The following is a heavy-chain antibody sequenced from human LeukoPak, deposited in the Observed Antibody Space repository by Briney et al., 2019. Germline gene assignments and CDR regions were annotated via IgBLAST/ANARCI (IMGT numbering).Heavy chain of an antibody. Sequence: PSETLSLTCTVSGGSISSYYWSWIRQPPGKGLEWIGYIYYSGGTNYNPPLKSRVTISVDTSKNQFSLKLSSVTAADTAVYYCARGAQAWQLVPFDFWGQGALDAVSS. CDR1: GGSISSYY. D-gene: IGHD6-13*01. CDR2: IYYSGGT. CDR3: ARGAQAWQLVPFDF. V-gene: IGHV4-59*01. J-gene: IGHJ4*02.